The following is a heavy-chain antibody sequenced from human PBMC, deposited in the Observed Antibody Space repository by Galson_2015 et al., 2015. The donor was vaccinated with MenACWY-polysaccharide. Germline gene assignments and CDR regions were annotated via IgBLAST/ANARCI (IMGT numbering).Heavy chain of an antibody. D-gene: IGHD5-18*01. CDR1: GGSIRRPSHY. CDR3: VRAGRTDRGVVGYGWGLDY. Sequence: ETLSLTCTVSGGSIRRPSHYWGWIRQPPGKGLEWTGTVDYSGNSYYNASLKSRFTISIDTSRTQFSLKLTSATAADTAVYYCVRAGRTDRGVVGYGWGLDYWGQGILVTVSS. CDR2: VDYSGNS. V-gene: IGHV4-39*07. J-gene: IGHJ4*02.